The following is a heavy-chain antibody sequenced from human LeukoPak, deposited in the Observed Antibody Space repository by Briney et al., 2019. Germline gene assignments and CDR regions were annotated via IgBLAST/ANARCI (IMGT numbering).Heavy chain of an antibody. CDR2: ISWNSGSI. J-gene: IGHJ2*01. CDR3: ASNVRATGAGEMDWYFDL. D-gene: IGHD3-10*02. CDR1: GFTFDDYA. V-gene: IGHV3-9*01. Sequence: QPGGSLRLSCAASGFTFDDYAMHWVRQAPGKGLEWVSGISWNSGSIGYADSVKGRFTISRDNSKNTLYLQMNSLRAEDTAVYYCASNVRATGAGEMDWYFDLWGRGTLVTVSS.